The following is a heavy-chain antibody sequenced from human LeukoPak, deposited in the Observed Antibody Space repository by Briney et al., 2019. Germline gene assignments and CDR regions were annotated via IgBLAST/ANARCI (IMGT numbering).Heavy chain of an antibody. CDR2: INQDGSEK. CDR1: GFSFRSYW. J-gene: IGHJ4*02. Sequence: PGGSLRLSCAASGFSFRSYWMSWVRQAPGKGLEWVANINQDGSEKNYVDSVKGRFIISRDNAKNSLDLQMNSLRAEDTAMYYCARGQWPEDYWGQGTLVTVSS. D-gene: IGHD6-19*01. V-gene: IGHV3-7*01. CDR3: ARGQWPEDY.